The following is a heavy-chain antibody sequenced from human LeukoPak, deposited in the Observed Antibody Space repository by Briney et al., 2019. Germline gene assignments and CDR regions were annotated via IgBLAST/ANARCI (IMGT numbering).Heavy chain of an antibody. CDR2: INHSGST. D-gene: IGHD1-26*01. CDR3: ARVRSYYRHDAFDI. J-gene: IGHJ3*02. Sequence: PSETLSLTCAVYGGSFSGYYWSWIRQPPGKGLEWIGEINHSGSTNYNPSLKSRVTISVDTSKNQFSLKLSSVTAADTAVYYCARVRSYYRHDAFDIWGQGTMVTVSS. CDR1: GGSFSGYY. V-gene: IGHV4-34*01.